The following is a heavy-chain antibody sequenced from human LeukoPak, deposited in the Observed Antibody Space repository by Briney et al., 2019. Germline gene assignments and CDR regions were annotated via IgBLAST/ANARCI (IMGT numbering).Heavy chain of an antibody. V-gene: IGHV3-7*03. CDR2: IKQDGSKK. CDR3: AKDRDTSIGWGPGHHNGMDV. Sequence: GGSLRLSCVASGFPFSSYWMTWVRQAPGKGLEWVANIKQDGSKKSYVDSVKGRFTISRDNSKNTLYLQMNSLRAEDTAVYYCAKDRDTSIGWGPGHHNGMDVWGQGTTVTVSS. J-gene: IGHJ6*02. CDR1: GFPFSSYW. D-gene: IGHD5-24*01.